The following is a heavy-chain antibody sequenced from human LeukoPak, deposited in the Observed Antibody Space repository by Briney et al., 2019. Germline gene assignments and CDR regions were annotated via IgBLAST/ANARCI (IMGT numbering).Heavy chain of an antibody. Sequence: SETLSLTCAVYGGSFSCYYWSWIRQPPGKGLGWIGEINHGGSTNYNPSLKSRVTISVDRSKNQFSLKLSPVTAADTAVYYCARHSDRGPDYWGQGILVTVSS. CDR2: INHGGST. CDR3: ARHSDRGPDY. J-gene: IGHJ4*02. V-gene: IGHV4-34*01. CDR1: GGSFSCYY.